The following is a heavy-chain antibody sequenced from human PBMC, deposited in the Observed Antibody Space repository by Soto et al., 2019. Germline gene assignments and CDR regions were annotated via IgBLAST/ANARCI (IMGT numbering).Heavy chain of an antibody. J-gene: IGHJ4*02. CDR2: VYYSGST. V-gene: IGHV4-39*01. Sequence: PSETLSLTCTVSGGSVSSSSYYWGWVRQPPGKGLEWIGSVYYSGSTYYNPSLESRVTISVDKSKNQFSLKLMSLSAADTAVYYCGRLGGLAYISYYFDYWGQGALVTVSS. CDR1: GGSVSSSSYY. D-gene: IGHD3-16*01. CDR3: GRLGGLAYISYYFDY.